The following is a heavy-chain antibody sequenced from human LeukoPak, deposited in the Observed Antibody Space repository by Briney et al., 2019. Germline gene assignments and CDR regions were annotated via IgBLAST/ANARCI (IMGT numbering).Heavy chain of an antibody. CDR1: GGSISSYY. CDR2: IYYSGST. V-gene: IGHV4-59*08. D-gene: IGHD1-26*01. J-gene: IGHJ5*02. CDR3: ARHIVGATSWFDP. Sequence: SETLSLTCTVSGGSISSYYWSWIRQPPGKGLEWLGYIYYSGSTNYNPSLKSRVTISVDTSKNQFSLKLSSVTAADTAVYYCARHIVGATSWFDPWGQGTLVTVSS.